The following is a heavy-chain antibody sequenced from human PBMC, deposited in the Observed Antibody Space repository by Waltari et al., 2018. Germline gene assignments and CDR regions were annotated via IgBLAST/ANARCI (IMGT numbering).Heavy chain of an antibody. Sequence: QVQLQESGPGLVKPSETLSLTCTVSGGSISSHYWSWIRQPPGKGLEWIGYIYYSGSTNYNPSLKSRVTISVDTSKNQFSLKLSSVTAADTAVYYCARGDYGDYVYFQHWGQGTLVTVSS. CDR1: GGSISSHY. CDR3: ARGDYGDYVYFQH. CDR2: IYYSGST. D-gene: IGHD4-17*01. V-gene: IGHV4-59*11. J-gene: IGHJ1*01.